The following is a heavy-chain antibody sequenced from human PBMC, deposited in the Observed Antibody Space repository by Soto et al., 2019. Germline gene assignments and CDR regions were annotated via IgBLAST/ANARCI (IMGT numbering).Heavy chain of an antibody. CDR1: GFTFSSYA. V-gene: IGHV3-23*01. CDR3: AKEVRYYYDSSGHPTAGYYFDY. J-gene: IGHJ4*02. D-gene: IGHD3-22*01. CDR2: ISGSGGST. Sequence: TGGSLRLSCAASGFTFSSYAMSWVRQAPGKGLEWVSAISGSGGSTYYADSVKGRFTISRDNSKNTLYLQMNSLRAEDTAVYYCAKEVRYYYDSSGHPTAGYYFDYWGQGTLVTVSS.